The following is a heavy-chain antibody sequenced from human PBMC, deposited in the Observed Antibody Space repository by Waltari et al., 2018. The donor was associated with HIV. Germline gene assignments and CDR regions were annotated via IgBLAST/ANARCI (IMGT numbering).Heavy chain of an antibody. CDR1: GFIFSRYG. J-gene: IGHJ4*02. Sequence: QVQLVEAGGGVVQPGRSLRLSCTASGFIFSRYGMHWVRQAPGRGVEWVAVEWYDGNNKYYADSVKGRFTISRDNAKNTLYLHRNNLRGEDTAVYYCARTPYDTSGYCFDYWGQGTLVTVSS. CDR3: ARTPYDTSGYCFDY. CDR2: EWYDGNNK. D-gene: IGHD3-22*01. V-gene: IGHV3-33*01.